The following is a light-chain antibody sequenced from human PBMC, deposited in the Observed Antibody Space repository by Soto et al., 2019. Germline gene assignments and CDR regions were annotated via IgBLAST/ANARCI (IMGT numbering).Light chain of an antibody. CDR1: SSDVGGYNF. J-gene: IGLJ2*01. CDR3: SSYTNSSTLVL. V-gene: IGLV2-14*01. Sequence: QSALTQPASVSGSPGQSITISCTGTSSDVGGYNFVSWYQHHPGKSPKLIIYEVSNRPSGVSNRFSASKSGKTASLTIFGLQAEDDADYYCSSYTNSSTLVLFGGGTTLTV. CDR2: EVS.